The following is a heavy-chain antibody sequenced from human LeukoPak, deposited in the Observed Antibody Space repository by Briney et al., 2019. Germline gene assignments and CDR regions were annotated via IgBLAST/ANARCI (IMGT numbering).Heavy chain of an antibody. CDR1: GFTFSSYA. CDR3: AKDGGGYDTSGYYYGDY. V-gene: IGHV3-23*01. D-gene: IGHD3-22*01. CDR2: ISGSGTNT. J-gene: IGHJ4*02. Sequence: GGSLRLSCAASGFTFSSYAMSWVRQAPGKGLEWVSVISGSGTNTYYADSVKGRFTISRDNSKNTLYLQMNSLRAEDTAVYYCAKDGGGYDTSGYYYGDYWGQGTLVTVSS.